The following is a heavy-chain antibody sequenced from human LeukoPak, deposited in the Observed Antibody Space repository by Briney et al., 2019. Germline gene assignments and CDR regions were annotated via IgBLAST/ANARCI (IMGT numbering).Heavy chain of an antibody. J-gene: IGHJ6*02. D-gene: IGHD6-13*01. CDR1: GFTFSSYG. V-gene: IGHV3-30*19. Sequence: GGSLRLSCAASGFTFSSYGMHWVRQAPGKGLEWVAVISYDGSNKYYADSVKGRFTISRDNSKNTLYLQMNSLRAEDTAVYYCARVIAAAGNTLYYYYGMDVWGQGTTVTVSS. CDR2: ISYDGSNK. CDR3: ARVIAAAGNTLYYYYGMDV.